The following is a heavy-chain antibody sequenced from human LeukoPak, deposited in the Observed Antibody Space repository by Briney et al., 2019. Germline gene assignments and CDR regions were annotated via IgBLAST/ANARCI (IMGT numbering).Heavy chain of an antibody. J-gene: IGHJ4*02. D-gene: IGHD2-2*01. V-gene: IGHV4-59*12. CDR2: IYYSGST. Sequence: SETLSLTCTVSGGSISSYYWSWIRQPPGKGLEWIGYIYYSGSTNYNPSLKSRVTISVDTSKNQFSLKLSSVTAADTAVYYCARGAWADIVVVPAAFDYWGQGTLVTVSS. CDR1: GGSISSYY. CDR3: ARGAWADIVVVPAAFDY.